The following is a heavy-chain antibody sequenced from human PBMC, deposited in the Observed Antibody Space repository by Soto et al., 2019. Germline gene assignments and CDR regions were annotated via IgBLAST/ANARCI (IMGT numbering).Heavy chain of an antibody. V-gene: IGHV1-8*01. D-gene: IGHD6-19*01. CDR1: GYTFTSYD. CDR2: MNPNSGNT. Sequence: SVKVSCKASGYTFTSYDINWVRQATGQGLEWMGWMNPNSGNTDYAQKFQGRVTMTRNTSISTAYMELSSLRSEDTAVYYCARDYSSGSGMDVWGQGATVTVSS. CDR3: ARDYSSGSGMDV. J-gene: IGHJ6*02.